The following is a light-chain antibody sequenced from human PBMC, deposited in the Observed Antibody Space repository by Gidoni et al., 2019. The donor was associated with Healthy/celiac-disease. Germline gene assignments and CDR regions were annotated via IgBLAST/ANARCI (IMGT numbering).Light chain of an antibody. CDR2: DAS. J-gene: IGKJ2*01. CDR3: QQRSNWLPKYT. CDR1: QSVSSY. Sequence: EIVLTQSPATLSLSPGERATLSCRASQSVSSYLAWYQQKPGQAPRLLIYDASNRATGIPARFSGSGSGTDFTLTISSLEPEDFAVYYCQQRSNWLPKYTFGRXTKLEIK. V-gene: IGKV3-11*01.